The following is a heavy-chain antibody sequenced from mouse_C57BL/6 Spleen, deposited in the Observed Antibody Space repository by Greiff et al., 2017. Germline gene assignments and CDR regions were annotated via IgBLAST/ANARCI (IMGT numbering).Heavy chain of an antibody. Sequence: QVQLQQPGAELVRPGSSVKLSCKASGYTFTSYWMHWVKQRPIQGLEWIGNIDPSDSETHYNQKFKDKATLTVDKSSSTAYMQLSSLTSEDSAVSYCAITTVDSYYFDCWGQGTTLTVSS. V-gene: IGHV1-52*01. CDR1: GYTFTSYW. J-gene: IGHJ2*01. CDR3: AITTVDSYYFDC. CDR2: IDPSDSET. D-gene: IGHD1-1*01.